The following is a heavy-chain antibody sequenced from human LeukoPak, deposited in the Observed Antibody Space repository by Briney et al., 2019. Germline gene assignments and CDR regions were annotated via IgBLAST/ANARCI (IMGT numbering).Heavy chain of an antibody. V-gene: IGHV1-8*01. J-gene: IGHJ6*02. D-gene: IGHD6-19*01. Sequence: ASVKVSCKASVYTFTSYDINWVRQATGQGLEWMGWMNPNSGNTGYAQKFQGRVTMTRNTSISTAYMELSSLRSEDTAVYYCARGGGSGWPYYYYYGMDVWGQGTTVTVSS. CDR2: MNPNSGNT. CDR3: ARGGGSGWPYYYYYGMDV. CDR1: VYTFTSYD.